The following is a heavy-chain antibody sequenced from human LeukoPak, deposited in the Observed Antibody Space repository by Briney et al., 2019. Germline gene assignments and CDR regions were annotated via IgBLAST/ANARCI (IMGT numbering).Heavy chain of an antibody. CDR2: IIPIFGTA. J-gene: IGHJ6*03. D-gene: IGHD3-3*01. CDR3: ARVGDFWSGYYDYYYYMDV. CDR1: GGTFSSYA. Sequence: SVKVSCKASGGTFSSYAISWVRQAPGQGLKWMGGIIPIFGTANYAQKFQGRVTITADESTSTAYMELSSLRSEDTAVYYCARVGDFWSGYYDYYYYMDVWGKGTTVTVSS. V-gene: IGHV1-69*13.